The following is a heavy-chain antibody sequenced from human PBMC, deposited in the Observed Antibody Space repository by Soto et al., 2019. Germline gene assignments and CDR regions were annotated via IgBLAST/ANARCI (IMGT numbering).Heavy chain of an antibody. CDR1: VASINSSSYY. CDR2: IYYSGST. D-gene: IGHD3-22*01. CDR3: ARHGMDYYDSSGYYYSPYDFDY. Sequence: LSATLSLTCTVSVASINSSSYYWCWIPQPPGKWLEWIGSIYYSGSTYYNPSLKSRVTMSVDTSKNQFSLKLSSVTAADTAVYYCARHGMDYYDSSGYYYSPYDFDYWGQGTLVSVS. V-gene: IGHV4-39*01. J-gene: IGHJ4*02.